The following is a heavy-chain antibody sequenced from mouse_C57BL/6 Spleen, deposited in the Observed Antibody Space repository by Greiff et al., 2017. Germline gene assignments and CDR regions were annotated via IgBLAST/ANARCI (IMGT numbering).Heavy chain of an antibody. V-gene: IGHV1-15*01. CDR2: IDPETGGT. CDR1: GYTFTDYE. D-gene: IGHD2-3*01. CDR3: TRWGGYYYVDY. J-gene: IGHJ2*01. Sequence: QVQLQQSGAELVRPGASVTLSCKASGYTFTDYEMHWVKQTPVHGLEWIGAIDPETGGTTYNQKFKGKAILTADKSSSTAYMELRSLTSEDSAVYYCTRWGGYYYVDYWGQGTTLTVSS.